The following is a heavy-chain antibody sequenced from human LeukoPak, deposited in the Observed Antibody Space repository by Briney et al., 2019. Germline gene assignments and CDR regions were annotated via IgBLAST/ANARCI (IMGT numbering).Heavy chain of an antibody. CDR1: GGSISSYY. CDR3: ARGAGAGYNLQPFDY. CDR2: IYYSGST. D-gene: IGHD5-24*01. Sequence: SETLSLTCTVSGGSISSYYWSWIRQPPGKGLEWIGYIYYSGSTKYNPSLKSRVSISVDTSKNQFSLKLSSVTAADTAVYYCARGAGAGYNLQPFDYWGQGTLVTVSS. J-gene: IGHJ4*02. V-gene: IGHV4-59*08.